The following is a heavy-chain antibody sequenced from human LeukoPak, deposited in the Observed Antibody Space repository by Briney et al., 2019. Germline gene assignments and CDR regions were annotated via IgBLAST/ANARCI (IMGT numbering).Heavy chain of an antibody. V-gene: IGHV4-34*01. CDR3: ARATVPWFDP. J-gene: IGHJ5*02. D-gene: IGHD4-17*01. Sequence: SETLSLTCAAYGGSFSGYYWSWIRQPPGKGLEWIGEINHSGSTNYNPSLKSRVTISVDTSKNQFSPKLSSVTAADTAVYYCARATVPWFDPWGQGTLVTVSS. CDR1: GGSFSGYY. CDR2: INHSGST.